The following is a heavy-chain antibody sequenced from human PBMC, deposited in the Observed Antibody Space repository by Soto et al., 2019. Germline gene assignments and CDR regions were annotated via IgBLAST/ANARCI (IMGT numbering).Heavy chain of an antibody. J-gene: IGHJ4*02. CDR3: ASHYDMWSGYLSPVDY. CDR1: GYTFSDYY. CDR2: IDTSGTKI. V-gene: IGHV3-11*01. Sequence: QVQLVESGGDLVKPGGSLRLSCAASGYTFSDYYMSWIRQAPGKGLEWISYIDTSGTKIYYADSVKGQFTITRDNAKNSLYLEMTSLRDEDTAVYYCASHYDMWSGYLSPVDYWGQGTLVTVSS. D-gene: IGHD3-3*01.